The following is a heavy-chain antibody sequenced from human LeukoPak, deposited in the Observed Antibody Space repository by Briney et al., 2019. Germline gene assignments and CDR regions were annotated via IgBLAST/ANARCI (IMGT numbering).Heavy chain of an antibody. CDR3: ARVSIIARFSPLYYYDSSGYRWPQVMDY. Sequence: PSETLSLTCAVYGGSFSGYYWSWIRQPPGKGLEWIGEINHSGSTNYNPSLKSRVTISVDTSKNQFSLKLSSVTAADTAVYYCARVSIIARFSPLYYYDSSGYRWPQVMDYWGQGTLVTVSS. J-gene: IGHJ4*02. CDR1: GGSFSGYY. V-gene: IGHV4-34*01. D-gene: IGHD3-22*01. CDR2: INHSGST.